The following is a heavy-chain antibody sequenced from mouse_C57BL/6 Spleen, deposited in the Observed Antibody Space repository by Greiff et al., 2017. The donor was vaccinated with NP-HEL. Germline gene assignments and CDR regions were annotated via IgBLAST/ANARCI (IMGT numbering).Heavy chain of an antibody. CDR3: ARSNRNYGYFDV. CDR1: GYTFTSYW. CDR2: IYPGSGST. D-gene: IGHD2-14*01. J-gene: IGHJ1*03. V-gene: IGHV1-55*01. Sequence: QVQLQQPGAELVKPGASVKMSCKASGYTFTSYWITWVKQRPGQGLEWIGDIYPGSGSTNYNEKFKSKATLTVDTSSSTAYMQLSSLTSEDSAVYYCARSNRNYGYFDVWGTGTTVTVAS.